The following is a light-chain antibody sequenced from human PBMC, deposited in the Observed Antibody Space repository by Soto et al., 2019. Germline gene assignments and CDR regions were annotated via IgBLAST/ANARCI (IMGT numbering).Light chain of an antibody. CDR2: TAS. V-gene: IGKV1D-12*01. CDR3: QQSNTFVT. Sequence: DIQLTQSPSAVSASVGDRVTITCRASQDISSWLAWYQQKPGKAPKLLIYTASHLESGVPSRFSGSRYGTEFTLTGSSLQPEDFATYYCQQSNTFVTFGGGTKVEI. J-gene: IGKJ4*01. CDR1: QDISSW.